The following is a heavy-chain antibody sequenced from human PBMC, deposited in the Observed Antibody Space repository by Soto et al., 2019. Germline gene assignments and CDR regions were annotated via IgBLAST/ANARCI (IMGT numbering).Heavy chain of an antibody. CDR1: GCSISSYY. CDR2: IYYSGST. Sequence: SETLSLTCTVSGCSISSYYWSWVRQPPGKGLEWIGYIYYSGSTNYNPSLKSRVTKSVDTSKNQFSLKLSSVTAADTAVYYCARGGWNRVDYWGQGTLVTVSS. V-gene: IGHV4-59*01. J-gene: IGHJ4*02. D-gene: IGHD1-1*01. CDR3: ARGGWNRVDY.